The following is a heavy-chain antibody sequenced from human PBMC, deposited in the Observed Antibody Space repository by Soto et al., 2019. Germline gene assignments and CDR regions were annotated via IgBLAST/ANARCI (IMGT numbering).Heavy chain of an antibody. CDR2: SHNSGST. CDR3: ARGGWYEDH. V-gene: IGHV4-59*08. D-gene: IGHD6-19*01. J-gene: IGHJ4*02. CDR1: GGSISSDY. Sequence: SETVSLTCTVSGGSISSDYWSWIRQPPGKGLEWIGYSHNSGSTDYNPSLKGRVTISVDTSRNEFSLKLRSVTAADTAVYYCARGGWYEDHWGQGTLVTVSS.